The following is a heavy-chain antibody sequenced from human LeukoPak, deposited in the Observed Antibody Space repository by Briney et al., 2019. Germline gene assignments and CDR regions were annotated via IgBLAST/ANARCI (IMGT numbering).Heavy chain of an antibody. CDR3: VRVRYSGSWFPVPNFDC. CDR2: IYTSGDT. CDR1: GVTVSGSY. V-gene: IGHV3-66*01. J-gene: IGHJ4*02. Sequence: PGGSLRLSCAASGVTVSGSYMSWVRQAPGKGLEWVSVIYTSGDTYYADSVKGRFTISRDSSKNTLYLQMNTLRPEDTAVYYCVRVRYSGSWFPVPNFDCWGQGTLVTVSS. D-gene: IGHD1-26*01.